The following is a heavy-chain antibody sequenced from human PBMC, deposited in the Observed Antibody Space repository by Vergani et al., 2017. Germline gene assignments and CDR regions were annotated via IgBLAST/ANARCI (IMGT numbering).Heavy chain of an antibody. D-gene: IGHD6-13*01. CDR1: GFTFSDYY. CDR3: ARGWVSSSWYGPRSYYYGMDV. J-gene: IGHJ6*02. Sequence: VQLVESGGGLVQPGGSLRLSCAASGFTFSDYYMSWIRQAPGKGLEWVSYISSSGSTIYYADSVKGRFTISRDNAKNSLYLQMNSLRAEDTAVYYCARGWVSSSWYGPRSYYYGMDVWGQGTTVTVPS. CDR2: ISSSGSTI. V-gene: IGHV3-11*01.